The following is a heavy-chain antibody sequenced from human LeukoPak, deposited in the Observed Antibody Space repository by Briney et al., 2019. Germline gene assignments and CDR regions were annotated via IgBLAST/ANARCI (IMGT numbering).Heavy chain of an antibody. CDR3: ARGGSDHGEYFQH. D-gene: IGHD2-21*02. CDR1: GGSINGYY. Sequence: SETLSLTCTVSGGSINGYYWSWIRQPPGKGLESIGYIHYSWSTNYNPSLKSRVTISVDTSNNQFSLKLSSVTAADTAVYYCARGGSDHGEYFQHWGQGTLVTVSS. J-gene: IGHJ1*01. V-gene: IGHV4-59*01. CDR2: IHYSWST.